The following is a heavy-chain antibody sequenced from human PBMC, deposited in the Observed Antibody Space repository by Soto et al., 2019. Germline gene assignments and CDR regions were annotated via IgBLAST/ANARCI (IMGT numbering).Heavy chain of an antibody. D-gene: IGHD2-15*01. Sequence: GGSLRLSCAASGFTFSSYGMHWVRQAPGKGLEWVAVISYGGSNKYYADSVKGRFTISRDNSKNTLYLQMNSLRAEDTAVYYCARSYCSGGTCYYIDVWGNGTTVTVSS. CDR2: ISYGGSNK. CDR3: ARSYCSGGTCYYIDV. CDR1: GFTFSSYG. J-gene: IGHJ6*03. V-gene: IGHV3-30*03.